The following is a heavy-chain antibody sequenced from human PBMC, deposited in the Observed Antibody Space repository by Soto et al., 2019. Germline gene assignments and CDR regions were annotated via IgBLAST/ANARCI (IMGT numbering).Heavy chain of an antibody. J-gene: IGHJ4*02. CDR3: ARDEAYYYDSSDYRLGY. D-gene: IGHD3-22*01. CDR1: GGSISSYY. V-gene: IGHV4-4*07. CDR2: IYTRGST. Sequence: QVQLQESGPGLVKPSETLSLTCTVSGGSISSYYWSWIRQPAGKGLEWIGRIYTRGSTNYNPSLKSRVTMSVDASKSQFSLKLSSVAAADTAVYYCARDEAYYYDSSDYRLGYWGQGTLVIVSS.